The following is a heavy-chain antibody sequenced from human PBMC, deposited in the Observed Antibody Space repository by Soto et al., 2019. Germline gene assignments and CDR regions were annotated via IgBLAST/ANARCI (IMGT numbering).Heavy chain of an antibody. Sequence: QVQLVQSGAEVKKPGASVKVSCKASGYIFTNYDINWVRQATGQGLEYLGWINPNSGNTGYVQKFQGRVTMTRNTSINTAYMELSSLRSEDTAVYYCARGIKYGVYSSWFDPWGQGTLVTVSS. CDR3: ARGIKYGVYSSWFDP. CDR2: INPNSGNT. J-gene: IGHJ5*02. D-gene: IGHD4-17*01. V-gene: IGHV1-8*01. CDR1: GYIFTNYD.